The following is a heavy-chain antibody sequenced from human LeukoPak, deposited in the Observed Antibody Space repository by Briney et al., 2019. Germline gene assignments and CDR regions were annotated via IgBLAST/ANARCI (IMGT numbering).Heavy chain of an antibody. J-gene: IGHJ6*03. Sequence: PGGSLRLSCAASGFTFSSYAMHWVRQAPGKGLEWVAVISYDGSNKYYADSVKSRFTISRDNSKNTLYLQMNSLRAEDTAVYYCARDDCSGGSCYGYYMDVWGKGTTVTVSS. CDR1: GFTFSSYA. CDR3: ARDDCSGGSCYGYYMDV. CDR2: ISYDGSNK. D-gene: IGHD2-15*01. V-gene: IGHV3-30*04.